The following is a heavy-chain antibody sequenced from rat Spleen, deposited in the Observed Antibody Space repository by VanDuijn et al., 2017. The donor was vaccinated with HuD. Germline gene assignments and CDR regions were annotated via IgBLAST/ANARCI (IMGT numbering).Heavy chain of an antibody. Sequence: QVQLKESGPGLVQPSQTLSLTCTVSGFSLTSNGVSWVRQPPGKGLEWIAAITSGGSTYYNSTLKSRLSISRDTSKSQVFLKMNSLQTEDTAIYFCITGSGDYWGQGVMVTVSS. D-gene: IGHD5-1*01. V-gene: IGHV2S12*01. J-gene: IGHJ2*01. CDR2: ITSGGST. CDR3: ITGSGDY. CDR1: GFSLTSNG.